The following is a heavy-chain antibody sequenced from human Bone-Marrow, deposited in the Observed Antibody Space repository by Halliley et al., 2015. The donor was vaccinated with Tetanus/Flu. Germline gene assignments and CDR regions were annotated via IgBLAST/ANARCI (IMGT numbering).Heavy chain of an antibody. CDR3: ARQRIFDY. V-gene: IGHV5-51*01. J-gene: IGHJ4*02. CDR2: IYPDDSDT. Sequence: GKGLGWMGIIYPDDSDTKSSPSFQGQVPISVDRSLRTAYLQWTSLKASDTATYYCARQRIFDYWGQGTQVNVSS.